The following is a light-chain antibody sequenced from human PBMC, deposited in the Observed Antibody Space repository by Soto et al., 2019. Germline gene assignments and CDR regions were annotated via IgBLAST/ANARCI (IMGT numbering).Light chain of an antibody. Sequence: DIQMTQSPSSLSASEGDRVTISCQASQDINNYLNWFQQKPGKAPKLLIYSASSLDTGVPSRFSGSGSGTDFTFTISSLQPEDIATYYCQQYENLPLTFGGGTKVEIK. CDR1: QDINNY. V-gene: IGKV1-33*01. CDR2: SAS. CDR3: QQYENLPLT. J-gene: IGKJ4*01.